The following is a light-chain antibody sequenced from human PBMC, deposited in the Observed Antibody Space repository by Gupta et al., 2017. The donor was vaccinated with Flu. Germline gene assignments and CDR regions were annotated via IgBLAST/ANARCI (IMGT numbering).Light chain of an antibody. V-gene: IGKV3-15*01. CDR3: QQYNNWPPYT. CDR2: GAS. J-gene: IGKJ1*01. CDR1: ESVGSN. Sequence: TMMTHPPATLSGSPGERATLSCRASESVGSNLAWYQQRPGQAPRLLISGASTRATGIPARFSGSGSGTEFTLNISSLQSEDYAVYYCQQYNNWPPYTFGQGTKVEI.